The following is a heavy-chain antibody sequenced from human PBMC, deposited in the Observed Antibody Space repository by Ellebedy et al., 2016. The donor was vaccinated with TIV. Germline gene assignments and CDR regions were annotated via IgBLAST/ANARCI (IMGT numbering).Heavy chain of an antibody. D-gene: IGHD2-15*01. CDR2: VNPDSGST. V-gene: IGHV1-2*02. J-gene: IGHJ5*02. CDR1: GYTFTANY. CDR3: ARALRLAGSAWPDWFAP. Sequence: ASVKVSCKASGYTFTANYIHWVRHAPGHGLEWMGWVNPDSGSTNFAQSFQGRVTISVDTSKNQFSLKLNSVTAADPAVYYCARALRLAGSAWPDWFAPWGQGTLVTVSS.